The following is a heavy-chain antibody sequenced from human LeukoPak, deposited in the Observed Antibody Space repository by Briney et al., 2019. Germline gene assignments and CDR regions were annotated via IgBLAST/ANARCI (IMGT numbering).Heavy chain of an antibody. CDR1: GYTFIDYY. CDR3: ATVGATLYYYYGMDV. V-gene: IGHV1-69*13. CDR2: IIPIFGTA. J-gene: IGHJ6*02. Sequence: SVKVSCKASGYTFIDYYMHWVRQAPGQGLEWMGGIIPIFGTANYAQKFQGRVTITADESTSTAYMELSSLRSEDTAVYYCATVGATLYYYYGMDVWGQGTTVTVSS. D-gene: IGHD1-26*01.